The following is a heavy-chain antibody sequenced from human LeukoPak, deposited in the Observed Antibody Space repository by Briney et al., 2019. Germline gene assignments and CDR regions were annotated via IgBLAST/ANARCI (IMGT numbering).Heavy chain of an antibody. CDR2: IYHSGST. V-gene: IGHV4-38-2*02. J-gene: IGHJ4*02. Sequence: SETLSLTCTVSGYSISSGYYWGWIRQPPGKGLEWIGSIYHSGSTYYNPSLKSRVTISVDTSKNQFSLKLSSVTAADTAVYYCARVGVWYDPPYYFDYWGQGTLVTVSS. CDR3: ARVGVWYDPPYYFDY. CDR1: GYSISSGYY. D-gene: IGHD1-14*01.